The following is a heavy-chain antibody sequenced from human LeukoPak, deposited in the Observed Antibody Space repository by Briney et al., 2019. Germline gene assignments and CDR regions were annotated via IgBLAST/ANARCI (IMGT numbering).Heavy chain of an antibody. CDR3: ARHGFRSFTQPFDY. Sequence: SETLSLTCTVSGDPISGNYWTWIRQPPGKGLEWIGYIYYSGSTNYNASLKSRVTISLDTSKNQFSLKLTSVTAADTAVYYCARHGFRSFTQPFDYWGQGTLVTVSS. CDR1: GDPISGNY. D-gene: IGHD2-21*01. J-gene: IGHJ4*02. CDR2: IYYSGST. V-gene: IGHV4-59*08.